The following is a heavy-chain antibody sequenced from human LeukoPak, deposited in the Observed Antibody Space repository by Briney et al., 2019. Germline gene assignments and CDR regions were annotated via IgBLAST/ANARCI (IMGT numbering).Heavy chain of an antibody. CDR3: AEGGVRGVEGYFDL. V-gene: IGHV1-2*02. CDR1: GYTFTGYY. CDR2: ISPNSGGT. J-gene: IGHJ2*01. D-gene: IGHD3-10*01. Sequence: ASVKVSCKASGYTFTGYYMHWVRQAPGQGLEWMGWISPNSGGTNYAQKFQGRVTMTRDTSISTAYMELSRLRSDDTAVYYCAEGGVRGVEGYFDLWGRGTLVTVSS.